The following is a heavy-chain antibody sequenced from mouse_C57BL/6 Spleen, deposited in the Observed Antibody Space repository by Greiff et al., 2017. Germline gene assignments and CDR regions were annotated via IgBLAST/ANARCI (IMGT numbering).Heavy chain of an antibody. CDR2: ISYSGST. CDR3: ARDRGYFDY. CDR1: GYSITSGYD. Sequence: EVKLQESGPGMVKPSQSLSLTCTVSGYSITSGYDWHWIRHFPGNKLEWMGYISYSGSTNYNPFLKSRISITHDTSKNHFFLKLNSVTTEDTTTYYCARDRGYFDYWGQGTTLTVSS. V-gene: IGHV3-1*01. J-gene: IGHJ2*01.